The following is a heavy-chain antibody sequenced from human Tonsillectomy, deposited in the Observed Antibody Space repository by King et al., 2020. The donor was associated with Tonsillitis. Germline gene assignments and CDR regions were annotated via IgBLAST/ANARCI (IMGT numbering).Heavy chain of an antibody. CDR2: ISWDGGNT. CDR1: GFTFDDYA. CDR3: AKDIGRAAGHPTFGMDV. Sequence: VQLVESGGVVVQPGGSLRLSCAASGFTFDDYAMHWVRQAPGKGLEWVSLISWDGGNTYYADSVKGRFTISRDNSKNSLYLQMNSLRAEDTALYYCAKDIGRAAGHPTFGMDVWGQGTTVTVSS. J-gene: IGHJ6*02. D-gene: IGHD6-13*01. V-gene: IGHV3-43D*03.